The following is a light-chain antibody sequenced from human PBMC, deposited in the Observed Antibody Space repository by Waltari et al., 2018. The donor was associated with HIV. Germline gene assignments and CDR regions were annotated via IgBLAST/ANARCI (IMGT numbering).Light chain of an antibody. J-gene: IGLJ1*01. V-gene: IGLV1-44*01. CDR1: SSNIGSNN. CDR3: AAWDDSLNAYV. Sequence: QYVLTQPPSASGTPGQRVTISCSGSSSNIGSNNVNWYRQFPGTAPKLLIYRSLERPSGVPDRFSGSESGTSGSLAINGLQSEDDAHYYCAAWDDSLNAYVFGTGTKVTVL. CDR2: RSL.